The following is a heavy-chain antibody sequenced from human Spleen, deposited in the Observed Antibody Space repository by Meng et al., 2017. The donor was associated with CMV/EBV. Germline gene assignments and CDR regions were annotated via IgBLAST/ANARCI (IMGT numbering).Heavy chain of an antibody. CDR3: ARGLVWKVLDY. V-gene: IGHV4-31*03. D-gene: IGHD1-1*01. Sequence: SETLSLTCTVSGGSISSGGYYWSWIRQHPGKGLEWIGYIYYSGSTYYNPSLKSRVTISIDTSKNRFSLKLTSVTAADTAVYYCARGLVWKVLDYWGQGSLVTVSS. CDR1: GGSISSGGYY. J-gene: IGHJ4*02. CDR2: IYYSGST.